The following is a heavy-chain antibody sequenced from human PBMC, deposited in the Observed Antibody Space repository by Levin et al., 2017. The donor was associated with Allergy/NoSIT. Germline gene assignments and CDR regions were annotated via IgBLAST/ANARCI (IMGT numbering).Heavy chain of an antibody. D-gene: IGHD3-10*01. V-gene: IGHV3-30*03. Sequence: GESLKISCAASGFTFSSYGMHWVRQAPGKGLEWVAVISYDGSNKYYADSVKGRFTISRDNSKNTLYLQMNSLRVEDTAVYYCASGAYYFASGGFDYWGQGTLVTVSS. J-gene: IGHJ4*02. CDR3: ASGAYYFASGGFDY. CDR1: GFTFSSYG. CDR2: ISYDGSNK.